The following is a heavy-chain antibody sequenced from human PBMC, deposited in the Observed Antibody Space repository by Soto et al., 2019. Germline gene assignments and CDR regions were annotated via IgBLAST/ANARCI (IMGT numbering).Heavy chain of an antibody. J-gene: IGHJ6*02. D-gene: IGHD4-17*01. Sequence: PSQTLSLTCAISGDSVSSNSAAWNWIRQSPSRGLEWLGRTYYRSKWYNDYAVSVKSRITINPDTSKNQFSLQLNSVTPEDTAVYYCAIMTTVVTGAYYYYYGMDVWGQGTTVTVSS. CDR2: TYYRSKWYN. CDR1: GDSVSSNSAA. CDR3: AIMTTVVTGAYYYYYGMDV. V-gene: IGHV6-1*01.